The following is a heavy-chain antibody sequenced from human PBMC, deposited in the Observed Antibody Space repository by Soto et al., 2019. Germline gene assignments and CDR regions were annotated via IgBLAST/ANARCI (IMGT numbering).Heavy chain of an antibody. CDR1: GFDFSTYW. CDR2: ISGGGGT. D-gene: IGHD6-19*01. J-gene: IGHJ4*02. V-gene: IGHV3-74*02. Sequence: EVQLVESGGGLVQPGGSLGLSCAASGFDFSTYWMHWVRQAPGKGLVWVSRISGGGGTTYADSVEGRFTISRDNAKNILYLQMNSLTEEDTAMYYCIRASGVAGTGEYFWGQGTLVTVSS. CDR3: IRASGVAGTGEYF.